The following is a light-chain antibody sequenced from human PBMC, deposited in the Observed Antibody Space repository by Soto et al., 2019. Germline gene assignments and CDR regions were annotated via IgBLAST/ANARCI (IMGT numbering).Light chain of an antibody. CDR1: INDVGGYNY. Sequence: QSALTQPPSASGSPGQSVTISCTGTINDVGGYNYVSWYQQLPGKAPKLMIFEVSKRPSGVPDRFSGSKSGNTASLTVSGXQAXXXADXYCSSYAGSNNLGVFGGGTKLTVL. CDR3: SSYAGSNNLGV. CDR2: EVS. V-gene: IGLV2-8*01. J-gene: IGLJ3*02.